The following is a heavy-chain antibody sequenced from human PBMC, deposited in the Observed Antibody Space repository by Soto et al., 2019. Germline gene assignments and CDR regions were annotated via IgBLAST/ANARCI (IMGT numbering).Heavy chain of an antibody. Sequence: PSETLSLTCTVSGASMRSFYWSWIRQTAEKGLEWIGRIYTTGDMYSNLGGTSATYNPSLQSRVTLSMDASKNQFSLKLTSVTAADTAVYYCAKVPTGEMATVFQAFDIWGQGTMVTVSS. CDR3: AKVPTGEMATVFQAFDI. J-gene: IGHJ3*02. CDR1: GASMRSFY. V-gene: IGHV4-4*07. D-gene: IGHD4-4*01. CDR2: IYTTGDMYSNLGGTSA.